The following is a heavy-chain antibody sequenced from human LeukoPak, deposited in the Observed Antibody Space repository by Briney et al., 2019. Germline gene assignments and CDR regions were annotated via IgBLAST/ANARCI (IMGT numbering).Heavy chain of an antibody. CDR2: INPNSGGT. J-gene: IGHJ4*02. CDR3: ARDIGLLWFGELYYY. CDR1: GYTFTGYY. V-gene: IGHV1-2*02. D-gene: IGHD3-10*01. Sequence: GASVKVSCKASGYTFTGYYMHWVRQAPGQGLEWMGWINPNSGGTNYAQKFQGRVTMTRDTSISTAYMELSRLRSDDTAVYYCARDIGLLWFGELYYYWGQGTLVTVSS.